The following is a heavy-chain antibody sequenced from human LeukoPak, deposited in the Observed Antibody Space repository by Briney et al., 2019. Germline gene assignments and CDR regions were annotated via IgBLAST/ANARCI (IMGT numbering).Heavy chain of an antibody. V-gene: IGHV3-30*18. Sequence: GGSLRLSCAASGFTFSGYGMHWVRQAPGKGLEWVTGIAFDGSRKHYADSVKGRFTISRDNSKNTLYLQMNSLRVEDTAVYYCAKVTRGVVVNTNFDYWGQGTLVTVSS. D-gene: IGHD3-22*01. CDR3: AKVTRGVVVNTNFDY. CDR2: IAFDGSRK. CDR1: GFTFSGYG. J-gene: IGHJ4*02.